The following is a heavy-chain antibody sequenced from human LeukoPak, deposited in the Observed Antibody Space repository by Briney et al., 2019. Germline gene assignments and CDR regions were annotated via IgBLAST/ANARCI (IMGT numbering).Heavy chain of an antibody. CDR2: IYHSGST. CDR3: ARLAGGYCSSTSCHDFDY. CDR1: GYSISSGYY. J-gene: IGHJ4*02. V-gene: IGHV4-38-2*01. D-gene: IGHD2-2*01. Sequence: KPSETLSLTCAVSGYSISSGYYWGWIRQPPGKGLGWIGNIYHSGSTFYNPSLNSRVTISVDTSKNHFSLKLTSVTAADTAVYYCARLAGGYCSSTSCHDFDYWGQGTLVTVSS.